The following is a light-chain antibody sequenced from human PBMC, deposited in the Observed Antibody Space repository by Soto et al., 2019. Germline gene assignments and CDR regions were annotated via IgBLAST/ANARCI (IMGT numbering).Light chain of an antibody. CDR3: QSYDSSLSAYV. V-gene: IGLV1-40*01. J-gene: IGLJ1*01. CDR2: ANT. CDR1: SSNIGAGYD. Sequence: QSVLTQAPSVSGAPGQRVTFSCTGGSSNIGAGYDVHWYQQFPGTAPKLLIYANTNRPSGVPDRFSGSKSGTSASLAITGLQAEDEADYYCQSYDSSLSAYVFGTGTKVTAL.